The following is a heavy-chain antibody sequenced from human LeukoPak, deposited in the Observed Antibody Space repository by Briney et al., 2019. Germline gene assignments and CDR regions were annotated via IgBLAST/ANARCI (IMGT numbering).Heavy chain of an antibody. J-gene: IGHJ6*02. CDR1: GGSISSGGYS. D-gene: IGHD2-2*01. CDR2: IYYSGST. Sequence: PSQTLSLTCTVSGGSISSGGYSWSWIRQHPGKGLEWIGYIYYSGSTYYNPSLKSRVTISVDTSKNQFSLKLSSVTAADTAVYYCAREAGVPGYGMDVWGQGTTVTVSS. CDR3: AREAGVPGYGMDV. V-gene: IGHV4-31*03.